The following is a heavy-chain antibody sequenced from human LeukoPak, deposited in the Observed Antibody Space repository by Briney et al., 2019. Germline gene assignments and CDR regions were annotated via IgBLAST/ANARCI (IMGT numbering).Heavy chain of an antibody. J-gene: IGHJ4*02. V-gene: IGHV3-23*01. Sequence: GGSLRLSCAASGFTLSSYAMSWVRQAPGKGLEWVSAISGSGGSTYYADSVKGRFTISRDNSKNTLYLQMNSLRAEDTAVYYCAKPSGYSYGPPVYWGQGTLVTVSS. D-gene: IGHD5-18*01. CDR2: ISGSGGST. CDR3: AKPSGYSYGPPVY. CDR1: GFTLSSYA.